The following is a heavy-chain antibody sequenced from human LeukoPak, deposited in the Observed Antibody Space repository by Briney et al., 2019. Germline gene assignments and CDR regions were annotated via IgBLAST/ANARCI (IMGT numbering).Heavy chain of an antibody. V-gene: IGHV3-66*01. CDR2: IYSGGST. D-gene: IGHD5-18*01. J-gene: IGHJ4*02. CDR3: ASVASYGYDGYFDY. CDR1: GFTVSSNY. Sequence: PGGSLRLSCAASGFTVSSNYMSWVRQAPGKGLEWVSVIYSGGSTYYADSVKGRFTISRDNSKNTLYLQMNSLRAEDTAVYYCASVASYGYDGYFDYWGQGTLVTVST.